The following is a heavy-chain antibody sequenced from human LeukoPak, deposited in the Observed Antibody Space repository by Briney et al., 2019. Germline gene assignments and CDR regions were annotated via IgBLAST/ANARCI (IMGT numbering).Heavy chain of an antibody. Sequence: SETLSLTCTVSGGSISSSSYYWGWIRQPPGKGLEWIGSIYFGGSTYYNPSLKSRVTISVDTSKNQFSLKLSSVTAADTAVYYCARRRDGYYYGSGSSRRLYYFDYWGQGTLVTVSS. CDR3: ARRRDGYYYGSGSSRRLYYFDY. CDR1: GGSISSSSYY. V-gene: IGHV4-39*01. D-gene: IGHD3-10*01. J-gene: IGHJ4*02. CDR2: IYFGGST.